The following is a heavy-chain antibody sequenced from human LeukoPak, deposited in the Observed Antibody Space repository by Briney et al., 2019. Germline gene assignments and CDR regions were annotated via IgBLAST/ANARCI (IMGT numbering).Heavy chain of an antibody. D-gene: IGHD3-9*01. V-gene: IGHV3-23*01. CDR2: VSGSGSST. CDR3: AKAQRTIRQYFYDGMDV. Sequence: GGSLTLSCAASGFTFSSYAMSWVRPAPGKGLEWVSVVSGSGSSTYYADSVKGRFTISRDNSKNTLYLQMNSLRAEDTAVYFCAKAQRTIRQYFYDGMDVWGQGATVTVSS. J-gene: IGHJ6*02. CDR1: GFTFSSYA.